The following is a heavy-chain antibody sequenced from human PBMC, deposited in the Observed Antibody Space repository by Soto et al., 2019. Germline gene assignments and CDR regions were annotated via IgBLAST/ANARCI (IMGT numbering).Heavy chain of an antibody. CDR2: ISAYNGNT. D-gene: IGHD3-3*01. Sequence: QVQLVQSGAEVKKPGASVKVSCKASGYTFTSYGISWVRQAPGQGLEWMGWISAYNGNTNYAQKLQGRVTMTTDTTTSTGYMELRSVTTDDTAVYYCGRGYEFWSGYYTDPDYYYYYGMDVWGQGTTVTVSS. CDR1: GYTFTSYG. J-gene: IGHJ6*02. V-gene: IGHV1-18*04. CDR3: GRGYEFWSGYYTDPDYYYYYGMDV.